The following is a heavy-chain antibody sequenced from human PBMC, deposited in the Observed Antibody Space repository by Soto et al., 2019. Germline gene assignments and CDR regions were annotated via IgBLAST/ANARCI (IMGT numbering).Heavy chain of an antibody. CDR3: ARETGPPLFPGELGYDYYYGMDV. V-gene: IGHV3-30-3*01. Sequence: GGSLRLSCAASGFTFSSYAMHWVRQAPGKGLEWVAVISYDGSNKYYADSVKGRFTISRDNSKNTLYLQMNSLRAEDTAVYYCARETGPPLFPGELGYDYYYGMDVWGQGTTVTVSS. CDR1: GFTFSSYA. CDR2: ISYDGSNK. D-gene: IGHD5-12*01. J-gene: IGHJ6*02.